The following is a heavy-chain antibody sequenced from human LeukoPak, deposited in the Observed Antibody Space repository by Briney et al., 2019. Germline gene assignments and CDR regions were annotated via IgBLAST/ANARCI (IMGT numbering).Heavy chain of an antibody. J-gene: IGHJ4*02. D-gene: IGHD3-10*01. Sequence: ATVKVSCKASGFTFTGYYMHWVRQAPGQGLEWMGWINPNSGGTNYAQKFQGRVTMTRDTSISTAYMELSRRRSDDTAVYYCARVTYYYGSGGKTLDYWGQGTLVTVSS. V-gene: IGHV1-2*02. CDR1: GFTFTGYY. CDR3: ARVTYYYGSGGKTLDY. CDR2: INPNSGGT.